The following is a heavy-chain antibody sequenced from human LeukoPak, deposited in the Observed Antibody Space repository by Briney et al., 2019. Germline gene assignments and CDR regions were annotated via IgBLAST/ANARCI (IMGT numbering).Heavy chain of an antibody. CDR1: GFTFSSYS. CDR2: ISSSSSTM. V-gene: IGHV3-48*01. J-gene: IGHJ4*02. D-gene: IGHD3-16*01. CDR3: AKERVWGIPEAPDY. Sequence: QPGGSLRLSCVASGFTFSSYSMNWVRQAPGKGLEWVSYISSSSSTMYCADSVKGRFTVSRDNSKNTLYLQMNSLRAEDTAVYYCAKERVWGIPEAPDYWGQGTLVTVSS.